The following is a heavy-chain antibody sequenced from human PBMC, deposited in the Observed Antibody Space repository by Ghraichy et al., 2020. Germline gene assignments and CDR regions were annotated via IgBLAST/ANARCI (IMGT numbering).Heavy chain of an antibody. CDR3: ARVFGWSKPGD. V-gene: IGHV4-34*01. J-gene: IGHJ4*02. D-gene: IGHD3-3*01. CDR1: GGSFSGYY. CDR2: INHSGST. Sequence: SETLSLTCAVYGGSFSGYYWSWIRQPPGKGLEWIGEINHSGSTNYNPSLKSRVTISVDTSKNQFSLKLSSVTAADTAVYYCARVFGWSKPGDWGQGTLVTVSS.